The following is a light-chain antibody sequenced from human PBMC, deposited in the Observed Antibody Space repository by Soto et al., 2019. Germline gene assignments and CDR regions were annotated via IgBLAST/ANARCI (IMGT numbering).Light chain of an antibody. Sequence: EIVLTQSPATLSLSPGERATLSCRASQSVSSYLAWYQQKPGQAPRLLIYDASNRATGIPARFSGSGSGTDSTLTISSLAPEDFAVYYCQQRSKWPFTFGPGTKVDIK. CDR1: QSVSSY. CDR2: DAS. CDR3: QQRSKWPFT. J-gene: IGKJ3*01. V-gene: IGKV3-11*01.